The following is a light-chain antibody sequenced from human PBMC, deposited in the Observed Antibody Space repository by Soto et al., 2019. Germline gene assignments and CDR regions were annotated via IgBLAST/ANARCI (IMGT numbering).Light chain of an antibody. CDR1: KNDIGVYDF. CDR3: FSFTTTSTHV. CDR2: EVV. Sequence: QSVLTQPPSASGSPGQSVTISCTGTKNDIGVYDFVSWYPHHPGKAPRLIIYEVVQRPSGVPDRFSGSKSGNTASLTVSGLQAADEADYFCFSFTTTSTHVFGTGTKVAVL. V-gene: IGLV2-8*01. J-gene: IGLJ1*01.